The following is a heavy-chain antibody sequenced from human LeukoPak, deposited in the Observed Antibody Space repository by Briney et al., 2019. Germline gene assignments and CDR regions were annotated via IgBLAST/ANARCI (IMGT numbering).Heavy chain of an antibody. CDR1: GFTFSSYS. D-gene: IGHD6-13*01. CDR2: ISSSSSYI. CDR3: AKELAAAGRGYFQH. V-gene: IGHV3-21*01. J-gene: IGHJ1*01. Sequence: PGGSLRLSCAASGFTFSSYSMNWVRQAPGKGLEWVSSISSSSSYIYYADSVKGRFTISRDNAKSSLYLQMNSLRAEDTAVYYCAKELAAAGRGYFQHWGQGTLVTVSS.